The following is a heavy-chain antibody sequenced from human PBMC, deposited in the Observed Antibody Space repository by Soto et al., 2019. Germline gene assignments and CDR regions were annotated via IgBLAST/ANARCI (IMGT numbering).Heavy chain of an antibody. J-gene: IGHJ4*02. CDR1: GGSIRNGDYY. Sequence: PSETLSLTCTVSGGSIRNGDYYWGWIRQPPGKGLEWIGSVYYSGTTYSHPSLNSRVSISVDTSENQFSLRLTSVTAADTAVYYCVTVNLVGAAYYFDYWGPGTLVTVSS. CDR3: VTVNLVGAAYYFDY. D-gene: IGHD1-26*01. CDR2: VYYSGTT. V-gene: IGHV4-30-4*01.